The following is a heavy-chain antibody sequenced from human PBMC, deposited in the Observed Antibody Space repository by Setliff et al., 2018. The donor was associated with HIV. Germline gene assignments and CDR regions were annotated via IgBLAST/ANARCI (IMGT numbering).Heavy chain of an antibody. CDR3: ARRERYYDILTGRVFDGFDI. J-gene: IGHJ3*02. D-gene: IGHD3-9*01. V-gene: IGHV4-61*09. Sequence: SETLSLTCTVSGGPISSGSYYWSWIRQPAGKGLEWIGHIYTSGSTNYNPSLKSRVTISVDTSKNHFSLKLSSVTAADTAVYYCARRERYYDILTGRVFDGFDIWGQGTMVTVSS. CDR1: GGPISSGSYY. CDR2: IYTSGST.